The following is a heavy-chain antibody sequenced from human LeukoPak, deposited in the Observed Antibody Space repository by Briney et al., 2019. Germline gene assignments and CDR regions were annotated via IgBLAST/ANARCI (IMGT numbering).Heavy chain of an antibody. Sequence: PGGSLRLSCAAPGFSFTNYGLHWVRQAPGKGLEWVAVLSYDGNKIYADSVKGRFTISRDNAKNSLYLQINSLRAEDTAVYYCADWNYGNWGQGTLVTVSS. J-gene: IGHJ4*02. V-gene: IGHV3-30*03. D-gene: IGHD1-7*01. CDR3: ADWNYGN. CDR2: LSYDGNKI. CDR1: GFSFTNYG.